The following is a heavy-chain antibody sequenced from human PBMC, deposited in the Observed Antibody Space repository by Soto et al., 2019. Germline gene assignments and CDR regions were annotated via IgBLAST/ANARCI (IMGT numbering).Heavy chain of an antibody. J-gene: IGHJ6*02. CDR2: IYPEDSDT. Sequence: GESLKISCKASGYSFSTYWIGWVRQMPGKGLEWTGIIYPEDSDTRYSSSFQGQVTLSADKSINTAYLQWSSLKASDTAIYYCARIMTPYYSYYGMDVWGQGTTVTVSS. D-gene: IGHD3-16*01. CDR3: ARIMTPYYSYYGMDV. CDR1: GYSFSTYW. V-gene: IGHV5-51*01.